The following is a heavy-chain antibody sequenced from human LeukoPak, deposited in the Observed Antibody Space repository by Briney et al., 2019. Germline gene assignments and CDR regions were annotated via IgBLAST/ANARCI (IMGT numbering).Heavy chain of an antibody. V-gene: IGHV1-46*01. CDR1: GYTFTSYY. Sequence: ASVKVSCKASGYTFTSYYLHWVRQAPGQGLEWMGIINPGGGTTIYAQKFQGRVTMTRDTSTSTVYMELSSLRSEDTAMYYCARMDRWQQPGPPQDYWYFDLWGRGTLVTVSS. CDR3: ARMDRWQQPGPPQDYWYFDL. D-gene: IGHD6-13*01. CDR2: INPGGGTT. J-gene: IGHJ2*01.